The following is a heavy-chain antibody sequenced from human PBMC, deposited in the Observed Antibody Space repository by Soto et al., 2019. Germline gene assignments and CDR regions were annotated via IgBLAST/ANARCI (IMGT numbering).Heavy chain of an antibody. Sequence: GGSLRLSCAASGFTFTSYVMSWVRQAPGKGLEWVAGISGGGSTAFYADSVKGRFTISRDNAKNTVVLQMDSLRAEDTAIYYCAKDSNKYSSSLRGRYFDYWGQGTLVTSPQ. V-gene: IGHV3-23*01. J-gene: IGHJ4*02. CDR3: AKDSNKYSSSLRGRYFDY. D-gene: IGHD3-22*01. CDR1: GFTFTSYV. CDR2: ISGGGSTA.